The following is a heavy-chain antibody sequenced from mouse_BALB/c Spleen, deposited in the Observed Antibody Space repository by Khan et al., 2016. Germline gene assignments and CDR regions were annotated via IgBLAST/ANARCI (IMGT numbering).Heavy chain of an antibody. V-gene: IGHV1-9*01. Sequence: QVQLQQSGAELMKPGASVKISCKATGYTFSSYWIEWVKQRPGHGLEWIGEILPGSGSTNYNEKFRGKATFTADTSSNTASMQLSRLTSEDSAVHYCARTDRRGYFDYWGQGTTLTVSS. CDR1: GYTFSSYW. CDR3: ARTDRRGYFDY. J-gene: IGHJ2*01. CDR2: ILPGSGST.